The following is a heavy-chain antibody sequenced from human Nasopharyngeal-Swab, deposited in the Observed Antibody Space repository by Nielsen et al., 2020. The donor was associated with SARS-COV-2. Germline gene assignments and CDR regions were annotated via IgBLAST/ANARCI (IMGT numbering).Heavy chain of an antibody. CDR3: ARLGDSSGYYYPEYFQH. D-gene: IGHD3-22*01. CDR2: IYYSGST. V-gene: IGHV4-59*08. CDR1: GGSISSYY. Sequence: SETLSLTCTVSGGSISSYYWSWIRQPPGKGLEWIGYIYYSGSTNYNPSLKSRVTISVDTSKNQFSLNLSSVTAADTAVYYCARLGDSSGYYYPEYFQHWGQGTLVTVSS. J-gene: IGHJ1*01.